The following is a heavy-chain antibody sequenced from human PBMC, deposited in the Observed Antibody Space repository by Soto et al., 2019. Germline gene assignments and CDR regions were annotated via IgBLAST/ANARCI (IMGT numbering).Heavy chain of an antibody. V-gene: IGHV1-58*01. J-gene: IGHJ4*02. CDR3: AAAFDYYDSSGPAGYFDY. D-gene: IGHD3-22*01. CDR2: IVVGSGNT. Sequence: ASVKVSCKASGFTFTSSAVQWVRQARGQRLEWIGWIVVGSGNTNYAQKFQERVTITRDMSTSTAYMELSSLRSEDTAVYYCAAAFDYYDSSGPAGYFDYWGPG. CDR1: GFTFTSSA.